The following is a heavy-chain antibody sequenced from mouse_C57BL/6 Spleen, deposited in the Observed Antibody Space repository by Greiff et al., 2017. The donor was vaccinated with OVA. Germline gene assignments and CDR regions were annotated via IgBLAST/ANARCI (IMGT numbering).Heavy chain of an antibody. V-gene: IGHV1-55*01. Sequence: VKLQQPGAELVKPGASVKLSCKASGYTFTSYWITWVKQRPGQGLEWIGDIYPGSGSTNYNEKFKSKATLTVDTSSSTAYMQLSSLTSEDAEVYYCARELRAYWYFDVWGTGTTVTVSS. CDR1: GYTFTSYW. J-gene: IGHJ1*03. CDR3: ARELRAYWYFDV. D-gene: IGHD2-12*01. CDR2: IYPGSGST.